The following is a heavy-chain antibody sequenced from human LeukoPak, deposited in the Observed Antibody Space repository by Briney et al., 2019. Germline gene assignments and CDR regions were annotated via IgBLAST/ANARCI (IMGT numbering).Heavy chain of an antibody. V-gene: IGHV4-34*01. Sequence: ETLSLTCAVYGGSFSGYYWSWIRQPPGKGLEWIGEINHSGSTNYNPSLKSRVTISVDTSKNQFSLKLSSVTAADTAVYYCARAFSYGYVFDCWGQGTLVTVSS. CDR1: GGSFSGYY. J-gene: IGHJ4*02. CDR2: INHSGST. CDR3: ARAFSYGYVFDC. D-gene: IGHD5-18*01.